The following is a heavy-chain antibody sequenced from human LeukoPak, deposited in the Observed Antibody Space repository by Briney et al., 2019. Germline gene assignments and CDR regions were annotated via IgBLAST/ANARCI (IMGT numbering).Heavy chain of an antibody. Sequence: LSLTCAVYGGSFSGYYWSWIRQPPGKGLEWVGFIRSKAYGGTTEYAASVKGRFTISRDDSKSIAYLQMNSLKTEDTAVYYCTGSSGYPVSYYFDYWGQGTLVTVSS. CDR1: GGSFSGYY. J-gene: IGHJ4*02. CDR2: IRSKAYGGTT. D-gene: IGHD3-22*01. CDR3: TGSSGYPVSYYFDY. V-gene: IGHV3-49*03.